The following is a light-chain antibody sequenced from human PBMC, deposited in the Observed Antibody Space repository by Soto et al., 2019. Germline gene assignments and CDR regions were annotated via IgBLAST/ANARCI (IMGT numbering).Light chain of an antibody. V-gene: IGLV2-14*03. CDR3: SSYASSSTLL. Sequence: QSALTQPASVSGSPGQSITISCTGTSSDVGGYNHVSWYQQHPGKAPKLMIYDVNNRPSGVSNRFSGSKSGNTASLTISGLQDEDEADYYCSSYASSSTLLFGGGTKLTVL. J-gene: IGLJ2*01. CDR2: DVN. CDR1: SSDVGGYNH.